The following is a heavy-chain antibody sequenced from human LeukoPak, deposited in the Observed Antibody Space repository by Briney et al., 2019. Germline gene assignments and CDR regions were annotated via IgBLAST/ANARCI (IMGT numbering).Heavy chain of an antibody. J-gene: IGHJ6*02. CDR3: ASFRGAIPDYYYYGMDA. CDR1: GYTFTSYD. Sequence: ASVKVSCKASGYTFTSYDINWVRQATGQGLEWMGWMNPNSGNTGYAQKFQGRVTMTRNTSISTAYMELSSLRSEDTAVYYCASFRGAIPDYYYYGMDAWGQGTTVTVSS. V-gene: IGHV1-8*01. CDR2: MNPNSGNT. D-gene: IGHD4/OR15-4a*01.